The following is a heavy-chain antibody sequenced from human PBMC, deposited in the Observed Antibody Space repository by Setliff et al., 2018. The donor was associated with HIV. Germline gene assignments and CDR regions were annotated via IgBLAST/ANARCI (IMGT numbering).Heavy chain of an antibody. CDR1: GFTFSSYA. Sequence: GESLRLSCAASGFTFSSYAMSWVRQAPGKGLEWVSAISGSGGSTYYADSVKGRFTISRDNSKNTLYLQMNSLRAEDTAVYYCATKAYCGGDCYYLTHAFDIWGQGTMVTVSS. CDR2: ISGSGGST. D-gene: IGHD2-21*02. CDR3: ATKAYCGGDCYYLTHAFDI. J-gene: IGHJ3*02. V-gene: IGHV3-23*01.